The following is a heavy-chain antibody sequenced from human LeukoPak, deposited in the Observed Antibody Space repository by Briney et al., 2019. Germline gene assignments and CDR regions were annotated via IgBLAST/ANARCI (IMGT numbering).Heavy chain of an antibody. D-gene: IGHD4-17*01. CDR1: GFTVSSNY. CDR3: VKDDRRYGDYGYFDY. V-gene: IGHV3-66*01. CDR2: IYSGGGT. J-gene: IGHJ4*02. Sequence: GGSLRLSCAASGFTVSSNYMSWVRQAPGKGLECVSVIYSGGGTYYADSVKGRFTISRDTSKNTLYLQMNSLRAEDTAVYYCVKDDRRYGDYGYFDYWGQGALVTVSS.